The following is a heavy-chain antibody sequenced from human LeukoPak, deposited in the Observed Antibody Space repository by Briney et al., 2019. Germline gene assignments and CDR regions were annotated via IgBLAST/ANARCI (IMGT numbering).Heavy chain of an antibody. CDR1: GFTFSSYA. D-gene: IGHD3-22*01. Sequence: GGSLRLSRAASGFTFSSYAMHWVRQAPGKGLEWVAVISYDGSNKYYADSVKGRFTISRDNSKNTLYLQMNSLRAEDTAVYYCARDREDYDSSGYYDYWGQGTLVTVSS. V-gene: IGHV3-30-3*01. CDR3: ARDREDYDSSGYYDY. J-gene: IGHJ4*02. CDR2: ISYDGSNK.